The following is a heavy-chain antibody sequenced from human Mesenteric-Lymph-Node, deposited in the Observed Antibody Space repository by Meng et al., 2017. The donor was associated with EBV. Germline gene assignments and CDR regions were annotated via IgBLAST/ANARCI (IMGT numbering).Heavy chain of an antibody. Sequence: QGAVQEWGPGLVEPSGTLSLTCAVSGGSIRTSNWWSWVRQPPGKGLEWIGEIYHRGSTNYNPSLTSRVTISVDESKNEFSLSLTSVTAADTAVYFCARVNEGQWLVRGAFDYWGQGTLVTVSS. D-gene: IGHD6-19*01. CDR1: GGSIRTSNW. V-gene: IGHV4-4*02. CDR3: ARVNEGQWLVRGAFDY. J-gene: IGHJ4*02. CDR2: IYHRGST.